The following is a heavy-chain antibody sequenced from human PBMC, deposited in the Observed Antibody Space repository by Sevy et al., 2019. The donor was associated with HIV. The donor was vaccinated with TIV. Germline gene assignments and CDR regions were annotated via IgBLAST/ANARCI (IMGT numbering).Heavy chain of an antibody. CDR3: ARRGNYYGDAFDF. CDR2: VSGSGGKR. CDR1: GFTFSNYG. J-gene: IGHJ3*01. D-gene: IGHD3-10*01. Sequence: GGSLRLSCAAFGFTFSNYGMTWVRQAPGKGREWVSRVSGSGGKRYNADSVKGRFTISRDNSKNTLYLQMNSLRAEDTEVYYCARRGNYYGDAFDFWGQGTVVTVSS. V-gene: IGHV3-23*01.